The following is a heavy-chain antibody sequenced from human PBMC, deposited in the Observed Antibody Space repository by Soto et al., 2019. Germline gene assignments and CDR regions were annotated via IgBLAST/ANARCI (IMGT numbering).Heavy chain of an antibody. J-gene: IGHJ6*03. CDR1: SGSISSSNW. CDR2: IHHSGST. CDR3: ARTRGFGDLYYYYYMDV. Sequence: QVQLQESGPGLVKPSGTLSLTCAVSSGSISSSNWWSWVRQPPGKGLEWIGEIHHSGSTNYNPSLKSRVTISVDKSKNQFSLKLSSVTAADTAVYYCARTRGFGDLYYYYYMDVWGKGTTVTVSS. V-gene: IGHV4-4*02. D-gene: IGHD3-10*01.